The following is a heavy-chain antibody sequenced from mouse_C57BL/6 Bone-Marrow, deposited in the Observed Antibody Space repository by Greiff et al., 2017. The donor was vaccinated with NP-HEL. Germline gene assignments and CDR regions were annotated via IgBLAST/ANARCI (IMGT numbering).Heavy chain of an antibody. D-gene: IGHD3-3*01. CDR1: DYAFPSHA. CDR3: ARQGALGAMDY. V-gene: IGHV5-2*01. J-gene: IGHJ4*01. Sequence: EVQLLESGGGLVQPGASLKLSCESTDYAFPSHAMSWVRKTPEKRLELVAAINSDGGSTYYTDTMERRSIISRDNTKNTLYLQMSSVRAEDTALYYCARQGALGAMDYWGKGTTVTVSS. CDR2: INSDGGST.